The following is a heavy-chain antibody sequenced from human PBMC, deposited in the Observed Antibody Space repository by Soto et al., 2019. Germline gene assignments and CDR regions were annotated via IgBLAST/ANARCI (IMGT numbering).Heavy chain of an antibody. CDR1: GFTFSSYN. Sequence: PGGSLRLSCAASGFTFSSYNMNWVRQAPGKGLEWVSSISSGSSYIYYADSVKGRFTISRGNAKNSLSLQMNSLRAEDTAVYYCAGDALFGQWLVPFDSWGQGTLVTVSS. V-gene: IGHV3-21*01. D-gene: IGHD6-19*01. J-gene: IGHJ4*02. CDR3: AGDALFGQWLVPFDS. CDR2: ISSGSSYI.